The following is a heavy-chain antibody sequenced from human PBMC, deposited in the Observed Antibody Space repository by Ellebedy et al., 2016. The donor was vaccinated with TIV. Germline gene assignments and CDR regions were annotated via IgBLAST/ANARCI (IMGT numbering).Heavy chain of an antibody. D-gene: IGHD1-26*01. V-gene: IGHV3-23*01. J-gene: IGHJ4*02. CDR1: GFTFSIYA. Sequence: PGGSLRLSCAASGFTFSIYAMGWVRQAPGKGLEWVSTISRNGGGTYYAGSVEGRFTISRANSNNTPWLQMSGLRAEDTARYFWAKDLGIERQWGFDYWGQGTLVTVSS. CDR3: AKDLGIERQWGFDY. CDR2: ISRNGGGT.